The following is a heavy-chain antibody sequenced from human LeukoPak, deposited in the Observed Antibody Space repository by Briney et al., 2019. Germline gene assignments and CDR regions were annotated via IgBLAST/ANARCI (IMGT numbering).Heavy chain of an antibody. CDR1: GFTFRTYA. D-gene: IGHD6-19*01. V-gene: IGHV3-23*01. CDR3: AGAVTGYYYGMDA. J-gene: IGHJ6*02. CDR2: ISDSGGNT. Sequence: GGSLRLSCAASGFTFRTYAMSWVRQAPGKALEWVSGISDSGGNTYYAGPVRGRFTISRDNSRNTVYLQMYSLGAEDTAVYYCAGAVTGYYYGMDAWGQGTTVTVSS.